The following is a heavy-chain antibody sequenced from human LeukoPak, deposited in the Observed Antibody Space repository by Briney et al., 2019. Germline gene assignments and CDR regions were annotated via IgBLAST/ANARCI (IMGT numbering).Heavy chain of an antibody. V-gene: IGHV3-23*01. CDR3: AKGYYGSGSYGWFDY. CDR1: GFTFSSSA. CDR2: ISGSGDRT. D-gene: IGHD3-10*01. J-gene: IGHJ5*01. Sequence: GGSLRLSCAASGFTFSSSAMSWVRQAPGKGLEWVSTISGSGDRTYYADSVKGRFTISRDNSKNTLFLHMKSLRAEDTAVYSCAKGYYGSGSYGWFDYWGQGTLVTVSS.